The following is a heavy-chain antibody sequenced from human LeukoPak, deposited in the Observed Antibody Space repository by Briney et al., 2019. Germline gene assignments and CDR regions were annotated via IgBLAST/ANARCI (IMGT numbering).Heavy chain of an antibody. CDR1: GFTFSSYG. Sequence: GGSLRLSCAASGFTFSSYGMHWVRQAPDKGLERGAFIRYDGSNKYDADSVKGRFTISRDNSKNTLYLQMNSLRAEDTAVYYCANGGPYYDFWSGYYTKNAFDIWGQGTMVTVSS. D-gene: IGHD3-3*01. CDR2: IRYDGSNK. V-gene: IGHV3-30*02. J-gene: IGHJ3*02. CDR3: ANGGPYYDFWSGYYTKNAFDI.